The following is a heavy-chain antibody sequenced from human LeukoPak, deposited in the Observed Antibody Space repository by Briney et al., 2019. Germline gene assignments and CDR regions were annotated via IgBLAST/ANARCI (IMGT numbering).Heavy chain of an antibody. CDR3: ARPAGVSEPWFGAFDY. CDR1: GYSFTSYW. J-gene: IGHJ4*02. V-gene: IGHV5-51*01. CDR2: IHAGNAET. Sequence: GESLKISCKGSGYSFTSYWIGWVRQMPGKGLEWMGIIHAGNAETRYSPSFQGQVTISVDKSISTAYLQWSSLKASDSAMYYCARPAGVSEPWFGAFDYWGQGTLVTVSS. D-gene: IGHD3-10*01.